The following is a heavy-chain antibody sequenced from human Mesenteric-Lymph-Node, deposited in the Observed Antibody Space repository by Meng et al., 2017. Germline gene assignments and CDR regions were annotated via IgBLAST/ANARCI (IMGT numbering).Heavy chain of an antibody. Sequence: SETLSLTCTISGGSISSYFWSWIRQTPGKGLEWIAYVHFTGRTKYNPSLKSRVTISVDTNNQFSLKLSSVTAADTAVYYCARDAPYGDRSYFDYWGQGTLVTVSS. J-gene: IGHJ4*02. D-gene: IGHD4-17*01. CDR3: ARDAPYGDRSYFDY. CDR1: GGSISSYF. CDR2: VHFTGRT. V-gene: IGHV4-59*12.